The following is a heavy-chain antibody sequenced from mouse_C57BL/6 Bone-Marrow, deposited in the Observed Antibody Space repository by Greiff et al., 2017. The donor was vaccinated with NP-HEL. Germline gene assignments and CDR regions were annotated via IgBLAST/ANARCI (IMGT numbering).Heavy chain of an antibody. CDR1: GFTFSSYG. CDR2: ISSGGSYT. CDR3: ARHDYAPLDY. Sequence: EVKLVESGGDLVKPGGSLKLSCAASGFTFSSYGMSWVRQTPDKRLEWVATISSGGSYTYYPDSVKGRFTFSRDNAKNTLYLQMSSLKSEDTAMYYCARHDYAPLDYWGQGTTLTVTS. J-gene: IGHJ2*01. D-gene: IGHD2-4*01. V-gene: IGHV5-6*01.